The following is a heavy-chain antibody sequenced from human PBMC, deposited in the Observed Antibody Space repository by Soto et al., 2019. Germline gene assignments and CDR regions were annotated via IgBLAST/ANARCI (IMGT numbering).Heavy chain of an antibody. V-gene: IGHV4-59*01. J-gene: IGHJ5*02. CDR1: GGSISSYY. Sequence: SETLSLTCTVSGGSISSYYWSWIRQPPGKGLEWIGYIYYSGSTNYNPSLKSRVTISVDTSKNQFSLKLSSVTAADTAVYYCARDYYDILTGYYMGNWFDPWGQGTLVTVSS. CDR3: ARDYYDILTGYYMGNWFDP. D-gene: IGHD3-9*01. CDR2: IYYSGST.